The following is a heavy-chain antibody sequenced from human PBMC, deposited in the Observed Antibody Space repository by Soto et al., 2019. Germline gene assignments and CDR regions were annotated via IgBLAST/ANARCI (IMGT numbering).Heavy chain of an antibody. Sequence: ASVKVSCKASGYTFTSYGISWVRQAPGQGLEGMGWISAYNGNTNYAQKLQGRVTMTTDTSTSTAYMELRSLRSDDTAVYYCARGGYCSSTSCDRRLFYWGQGTLVTVSS. V-gene: IGHV1-18*04. CDR2: ISAYNGNT. D-gene: IGHD2-2*01. J-gene: IGHJ4*02. CDR3: ARGGYCSSTSCDRRLFY. CDR1: GYTFTSYG.